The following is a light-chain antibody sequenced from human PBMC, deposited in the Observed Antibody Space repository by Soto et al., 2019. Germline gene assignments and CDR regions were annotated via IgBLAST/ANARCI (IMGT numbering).Light chain of an antibody. CDR2: LETSGSY. Sequence: QSVLAQSSSASASLGSSVKLTCTLSSGHSSYIIAWHQQQPGKAPRYLMNLETSGSYNKGSGVPDRFSGSSSGADRYLTISKLQFEDEADYYCETWDSNSWVFGGGTKLTVL. V-gene: IGLV4-60*02. CDR3: ETWDSNSWV. CDR1: SGHSSYI. J-gene: IGLJ3*02.